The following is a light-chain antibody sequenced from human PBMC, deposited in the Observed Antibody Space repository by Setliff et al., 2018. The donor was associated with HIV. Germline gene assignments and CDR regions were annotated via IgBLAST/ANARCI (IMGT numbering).Light chain of an antibody. CDR3: SSYTSTSAYV. V-gene: IGLV2-14*03. CDR1: GRDIGGYNY. CDR2: GVT. Sequence: QSALTQPASVSGSPRQSITISCIGTGRDIGGYNYVSWYQQHPGKAPKLIIYGVTKRSSGVSNRFSGSKAGTTASLTISGLQAEDEADYYCSSYTSTSAYVFGTGTKVTVL. J-gene: IGLJ1*01.